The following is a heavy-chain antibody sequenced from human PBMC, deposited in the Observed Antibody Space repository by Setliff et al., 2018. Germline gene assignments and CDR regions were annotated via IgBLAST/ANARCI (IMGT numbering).Heavy chain of an antibody. J-gene: IGHJ1*01. D-gene: IGHD6-13*01. V-gene: IGHV1-46*01. CDR2: INPSGGLT. CDR3: ARAGQLDYFQH. CDR1: GYTLTNYY. Sequence: ASVKVSCKASGYTLTNYYMHWVRQAPGQGLEWMGIINPSGGLTRYAQKFQGRVTMTRDTSTSTVYMELSSLRSDDTAVDYCARAGQLDYFQHWGQGTLVPVSS.